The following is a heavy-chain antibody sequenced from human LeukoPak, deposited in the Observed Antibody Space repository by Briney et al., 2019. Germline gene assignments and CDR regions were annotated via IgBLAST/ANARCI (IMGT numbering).Heavy chain of an antibody. D-gene: IGHD2-2*01. CDR3: AKVVPAATMRGYFDC. J-gene: IGHJ4*02. V-gene: IGHV3-30-3*01. CDR2: ISYDGSNK. Sequence: GGSLRLSCEASGFTFIRYAMSWVRQAPGKGLEWVAVISYDGSNKYYADSVKGRFTISRDNSKNTLYLQMNSLRAEDTAVYYCAKVVPAATMRGYFDCWGQGTLVTVSS. CDR1: GFTFIRYA.